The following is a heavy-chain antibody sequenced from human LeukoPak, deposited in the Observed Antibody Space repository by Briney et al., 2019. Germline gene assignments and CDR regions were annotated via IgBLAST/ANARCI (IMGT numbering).Heavy chain of an antibody. J-gene: IGHJ4*02. CDR1: GFTFSSYA. Sequence: PGGSLRLSCAASGFTFSSYAMHWVRQVPGKGLEWVAVISYDGSNKYYADSVKGRFTISRDNSKNTLYLQMNSLRAEDTAVYYCARGYDFWSGYLYYFDYWGQGTLVTVSS. D-gene: IGHD3-3*01. CDR2: ISYDGSNK. V-gene: IGHV3-30-3*01. CDR3: ARGYDFWSGYLYYFDY.